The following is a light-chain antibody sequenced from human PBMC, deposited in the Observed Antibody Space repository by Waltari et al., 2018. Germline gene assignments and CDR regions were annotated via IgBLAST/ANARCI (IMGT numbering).Light chain of an antibody. CDR2: CAS. CDR1: QSVSSSY. CDR3: EQYGSSLWT. Sequence: EIVLTQSPGTRSLSAGESATLSCRASQSVSSSYLPWYQQKPGQAPGLLIYCASSRATSIPARFSGSGSGTDVTLNISRLEAEDFAVYYCEQYGSSLWTFGQGTKVEI. V-gene: IGKV3-20*01. J-gene: IGKJ1*01.